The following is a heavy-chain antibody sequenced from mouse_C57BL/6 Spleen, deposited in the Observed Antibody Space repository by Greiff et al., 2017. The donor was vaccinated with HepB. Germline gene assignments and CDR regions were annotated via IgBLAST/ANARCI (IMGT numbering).Heavy chain of an antibody. CDR1: GFTFSSYA. J-gene: IGHJ4*01. V-gene: IGHV5-4*03. D-gene: IGHD2-12*01. CDR3: ARTTGNYYAMDY. CDR2: ISDGGSYT. Sequence: EVKVVESGGGLVKPGGSLKLSCAASGFTFSSYAMSWVRQTPEKRLEWVATISDGGSYTYYPDNVKGRFTISRDNAKNNLYLQMSHLKSEDTAMYYCARTTGNYYAMDYWGQGTSVTVSS.